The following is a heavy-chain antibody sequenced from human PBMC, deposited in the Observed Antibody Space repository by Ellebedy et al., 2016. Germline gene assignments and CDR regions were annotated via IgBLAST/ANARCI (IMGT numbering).Heavy chain of an antibody. CDR3: ARGRDIVVVPAAKWPYFDY. Sequence: GESLKISCAASGFTFSSYSMNWVRQAPGKGLEWVSSISSSSSYIYYADSVKGRFPISRDNAKNSLYLQMNSLRAEDTAVYYCARGRDIVVVPAAKWPYFDYWGQGTLVTVSS. D-gene: IGHD2-2*01. V-gene: IGHV3-21*01. CDR1: GFTFSSYS. J-gene: IGHJ4*02. CDR2: ISSSSSYI.